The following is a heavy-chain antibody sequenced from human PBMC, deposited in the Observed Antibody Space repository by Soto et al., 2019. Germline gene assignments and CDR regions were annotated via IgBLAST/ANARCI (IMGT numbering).Heavy chain of an antibody. Sequence: ASVKVACKASGYTFTSYDINWVRQATGQGLEWMGWMNPNSGNTGYAQKLQGRVTMTRNTSISTAYRELSRLRSEDTAVYYCARGPSGGYYSQRYNWFDPWGPGTLVNVSS. CDR2: MNPNSGNT. CDR3: ARGPSGGYYSQRYNWFDP. J-gene: IGHJ5*02. CDR1: GYTFTSYD. V-gene: IGHV1-8*01. D-gene: IGHD3-22*01.